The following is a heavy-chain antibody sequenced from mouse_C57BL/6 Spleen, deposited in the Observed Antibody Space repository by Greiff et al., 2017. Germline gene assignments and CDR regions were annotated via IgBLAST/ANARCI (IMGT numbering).Heavy chain of an antibody. CDR2: IYPRDGST. CDR1: GYTFTDHT. CDR3: ARRDDGYYYPAWFAY. V-gene: IGHV1-78*01. J-gene: IGHJ3*01. Sequence: QVQLQQSDAELVKPGASVKISCKVSGYTFTDHTIHWMKQRPEQGLEWIGYIYPRDGSTKYNEKFKGKATLTADKSSSTAYMQLNSLTSEDSAVYFCARRDDGYYYPAWFAYWGQGTLVTVSA. D-gene: IGHD2-3*01.